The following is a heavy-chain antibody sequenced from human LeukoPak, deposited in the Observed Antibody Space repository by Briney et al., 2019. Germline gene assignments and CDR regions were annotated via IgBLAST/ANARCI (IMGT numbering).Heavy chain of an antibody. Sequence: GGSLRLSCAASGFTFSSYNMNWVRQAPGKGLEWVSSISSSSSYIYYADSVKGRFTISRDNAKNSLYLQMNSLRVEDTAVYDCARAPTFSGWFDYWGQGTLVTVSS. CDR1: GFTFSSYN. V-gene: IGHV3-21*01. CDR2: ISSSSSYI. D-gene: IGHD6-19*01. CDR3: ARAPTFSGWFDY. J-gene: IGHJ4*02.